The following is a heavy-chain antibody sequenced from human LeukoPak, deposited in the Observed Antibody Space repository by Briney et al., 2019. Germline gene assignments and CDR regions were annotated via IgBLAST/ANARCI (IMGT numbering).Heavy chain of an antibody. D-gene: IGHD3-10*01. Sequence: GGSLRLSCAASGFTFSSYAMSWVRQAPGKGLEWVSTMSGSGGVIYYADSVKGRFTISRDNAKNSLYLQMNSLRADDTAVYYCSRFAAGGSYYYYMDVWGKGTTVTVSS. CDR2: MSGSGGVI. CDR3: SRFAAGGSYYYYMDV. J-gene: IGHJ6*03. CDR1: GFTFSSYA. V-gene: IGHV3-23*01.